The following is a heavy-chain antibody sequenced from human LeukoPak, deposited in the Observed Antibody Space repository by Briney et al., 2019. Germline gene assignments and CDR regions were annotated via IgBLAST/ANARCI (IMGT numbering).Heavy chain of an antibody. CDR2: ISGSGGST. V-gene: IGHV3-23*01. CDR1: GGSISSSN. J-gene: IGHJ4*02. Sequence: PSETLSLTCAVSGGSISSSNWWSWVRQPPGKGLEWVSAISGSGGSTYYADSVKGRFTISRDNSKNTLYLQMNSLRAEDTALYYCARKSASGNYPLDYWGQGTLVTVSS. D-gene: IGHD3-10*01. CDR3: ARKSASGNYPLDY.